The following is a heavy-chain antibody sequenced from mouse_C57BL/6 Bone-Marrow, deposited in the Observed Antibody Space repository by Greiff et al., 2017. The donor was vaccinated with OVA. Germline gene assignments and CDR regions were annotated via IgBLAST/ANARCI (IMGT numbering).Heavy chain of an antibody. V-gene: IGHV1-63*01. Sequence: QVQLQQSGAELVRPGTSVKMSCKASGYTFTNYWIGWAKQRPGHGLEWIGDIYPGGGYTNYNEKFKDKATLTVDKSSSTAYMQLSSLTSEDSAVYYCARGDYYGSSQAWCAYWGQGTLVTVSA. CDR3: ARGDYYGSSQAWCAY. J-gene: IGHJ3*01. D-gene: IGHD1-1*01. CDR2: IYPGGGYT. CDR1: GYTFTNYW.